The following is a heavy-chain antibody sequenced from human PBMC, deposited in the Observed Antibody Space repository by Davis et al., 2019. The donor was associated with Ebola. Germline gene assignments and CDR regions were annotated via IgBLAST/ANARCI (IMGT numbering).Heavy chain of an antibody. V-gene: IGHV4-39*07. CDR2: IYYSGST. J-gene: IGHJ4*02. D-gene: IGHD3-3*01. CDR1: GGSISSSSYY. Sequence: SETLSLTCTVSGGSISSSSYYWGWIRQPPGKGLEWIGSIYYSGSTYYNPSLKSRVTISVDTSKNQFSLKLSSVTAADTAVYYCARLGRFLEWLLIDYWGQGTLVTVSS. CDR3: ARLGRFLEWLLIDY.